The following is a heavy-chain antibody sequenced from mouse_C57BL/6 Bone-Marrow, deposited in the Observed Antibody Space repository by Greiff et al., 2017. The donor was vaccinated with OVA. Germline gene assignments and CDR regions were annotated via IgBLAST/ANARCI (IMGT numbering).Heavy chain of an antibody. CDR3: AREKGITTVVDD. V-gene: IGHV1-82*01. Sequence: QVQLKESGPELVKPGASVKISCKASGYAFSSSWMNWVKQRPGKGLEWIGRIYPGDGDTNYNGKFTGKATLTAEKSSGTAYMKISSLTSEDSAVYFCAREKGITTVVDDWGQGTTLTVSS. CDR2: IYPGDGDT. D-gene: IGHD1-1*01. CDR1: GYAFSSSW. J-gene: IGHJ2*01.